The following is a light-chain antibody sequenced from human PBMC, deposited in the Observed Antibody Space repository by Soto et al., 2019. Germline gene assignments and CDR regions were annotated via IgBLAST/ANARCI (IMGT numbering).Light chain of an antibody. J-gene: IGLJ1*01. CDR3: GTWDSSLSALYV. Sequence: QSVLTQPPSVSAAPGQKVTISCSGSSSNIGNNYVSWYQQLPGTAPKLLIYENNKRPSGIPDRFSGSKSGTSATLGITGLQTGDEADHYCGTWDSSLSALYVFGTGTKLTVL. CDR1: SSNIGNNY. CDR2: ENN. V-gene: IGLV1-51*02.